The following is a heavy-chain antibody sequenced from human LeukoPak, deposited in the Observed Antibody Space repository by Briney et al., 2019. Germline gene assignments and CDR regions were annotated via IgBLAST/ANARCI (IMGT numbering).Heavy chain of an antibody. V-gene: IGHV3-30*02. D-gene: IGHD2-21*02. J-gene: IGHJ4*02. CDR1: GFTFSSYG. CDR3: AKDETDIVVVTAIPDY. Sequence: PGGSLRLSCAASGFTFSSYGMHWVRQAPGKGLEWVAFIRYDGSNKYYADSVKGRFTISRDNSKNTLYLQMNSLRAEDTAVYYCAKDETDIVVVTAIPDYWGQGTLVTVSS. CDR2: IRYDGSNK.